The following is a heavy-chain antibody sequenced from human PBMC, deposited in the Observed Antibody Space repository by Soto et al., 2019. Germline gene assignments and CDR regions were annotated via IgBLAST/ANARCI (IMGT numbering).Heavy chain of an antibody. D-gene: IGHD3-22*01. CDR2: IKSKTDGGTT. CDR1: GFTFSNAW. J-gene: IGHJ3*02. CDR3: TSYYDDSRLVPRI. V-gene: IGHV3-15*07. Sequence: PGGSLRLSCAASGFTFSNAWMNWVRQAPGKGLEWVGRIKSKTDGGTTDYAAPVKGRFTISRDDSKNTLYLQMNSLKTEDTAVYFCTSYYDDSRLVPRIWSQGTMVIVS.